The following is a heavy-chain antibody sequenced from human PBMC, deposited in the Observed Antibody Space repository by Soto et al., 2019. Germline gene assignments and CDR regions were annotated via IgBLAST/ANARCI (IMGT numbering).Heavy chain of an antibody. V-gene: IGHV4-4*02. Sequence: QVQLQESGPGLVKPSGTLSLTCAVSGVSIGSHDWWTWVRQPPGKGLEWIGESHQSGNTNYNSSLASRITISPDKSKNHCSLQLSSVAVADTAVYYCATRDTGRVYWGQGTLVTVSS. J-gene: IGHJ4*02. CDR1: GVSIGSHDW. CDR3: ATRDTGRVY. CDR2: SHQSGNT. D-gene: IGHD5-18*01.